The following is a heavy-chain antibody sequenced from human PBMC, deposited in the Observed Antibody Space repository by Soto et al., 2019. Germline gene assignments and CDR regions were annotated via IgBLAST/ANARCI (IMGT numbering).Heavy chain of an antibody. J-gene: IGHJ4*02. D-gene: IGHD2-2*01. CDR3: AKSISAIPGDS. CDR2: IKQDGSEI. V-gene: IGHV3-7*05. Sequence: EVQLVESGGGLVQSGGSLRHSCAASGFTFSSYWMSWVRQGPGKGPEWVANIKQDGSEIYYVDSVKGRFTISRDNAKSSLYLQMTSLRAEDTAVYHCAKSISAIPGDSWGQGTLVTVSS. CDR1: GFTFSSYW.